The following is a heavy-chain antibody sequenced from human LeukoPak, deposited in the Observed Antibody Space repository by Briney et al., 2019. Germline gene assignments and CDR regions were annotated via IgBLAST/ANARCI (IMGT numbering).Heavy chain of an antibody. CDR3: ARGPVVPAANDY. D-gene: IGHD2-2*01. CDR2: ISSSSTI. V-gene: IGHV3-48*01. CDR1: GFTFSSYS. Sequence: GGSLRLSCAASGFTFSSYSMNWVRQAPGKGLEWVSYISSSSTIYYADSVKGRFTISRDNAKNSLYLQMNSLRAEDTAVYYCARGPVVPAANDYWGQGTLVTVSS. J-gene: IGHJ4*02.